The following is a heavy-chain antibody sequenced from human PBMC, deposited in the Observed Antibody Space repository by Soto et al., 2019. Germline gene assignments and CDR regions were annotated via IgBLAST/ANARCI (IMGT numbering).Heavy chain of an antibody. CDR2: ISYDGSNK. D-gene: IGHD6-6*01. V-gene: IGHV3-30-3*01. CDR3: ARVSYSSSSSSLSRYYGMDV. CDR1: GFTFSSSV. J-gene: IGHJ6*02. Sequence: GWSLRLSCAASGFTFSSSVMHWVRQAPGKGLEWVAVISYDGSNKYYADSVKGRFTISRDNSKNTLYLQMNSLRAEDTAVYYCARVSYSSSSSSLSRYYGMDVWGQGTTVTVSS.